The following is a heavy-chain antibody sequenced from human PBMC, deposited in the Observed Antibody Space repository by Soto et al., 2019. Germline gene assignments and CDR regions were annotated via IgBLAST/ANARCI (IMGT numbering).Heavy chain of an antibody. CDR1: GYTFTSYA. J-gene: IGHJ4*02. Sequence: QVQLVQSGAEVRKPGASVKISCKASGYTFTSYAIHWLRQAPGQRLEWMGWISGGAGDTRYSVNFQGSVTFPSDPAATTAFMDLSSLSSADTAIYYCASCPYRMAAETQLASWGQGTLVTVSS. D-gene: IGHD1-1*01. CDR2: ISGGAGDT. CDR3: ASCPYRMAAETQLAS. V-gene: IGHV1-3*01.